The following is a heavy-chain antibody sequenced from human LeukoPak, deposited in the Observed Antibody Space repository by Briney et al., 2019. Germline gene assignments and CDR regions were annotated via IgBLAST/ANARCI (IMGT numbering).Heavy chain of an antibody. Sequence: GGSLRLSCAASGFTVSTSYMNWVRQAPRKGLEWVSVIYSDGRTYYADSGKGRFTISRDNSKNTVYLQMNSLRAEDTAVYYCARAYCSGDTCYSVYFDYWGQGTLVTVSS. D-gene: IGHD2-15*01. J-gene: IGHJ4*02. CDR1: GFTVSTSY. CDR2: IYSDGRT. CDR3: ARAYCSGDTCYSVYFDY. V-gene: IGHV3-53*01.